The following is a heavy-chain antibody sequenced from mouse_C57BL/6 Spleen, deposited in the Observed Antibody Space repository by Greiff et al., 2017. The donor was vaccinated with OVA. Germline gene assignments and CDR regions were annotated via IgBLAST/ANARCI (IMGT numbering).Heavy chain of an antibody. CDR3: ARPGDYGSPAWFAY. J-gene: IGHJ3*01. CDR1: GYAFSSYW. CDR2: IYPGDGDT. V-gene: IGHV1-80*01. Sequence: QVQLQQPGAELVKPGASVKISCKASGYAFSSYWMNWVKQRPGKGLEWIGQIYPGDGDTNYNGKFKGKATLTADKSSSTAYMQLSSLTSEDSAVYFCARPGDYGSPAWFAYWGQGTLVTVSA. D-gene: IGHD1-1*01.